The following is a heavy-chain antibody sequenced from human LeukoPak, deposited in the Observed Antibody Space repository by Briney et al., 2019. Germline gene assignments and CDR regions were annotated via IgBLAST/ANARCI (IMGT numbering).Heavy chain of an antibody. Sequence: SETLSLTCTVSGGSISSSSYYWGWIRQPPGKGLEWIGSMFYSGATYYNPSLKSRVTISVDTSKNQFSLRLSSVTAAETAVYYCARHGSIVDYDDVWGSYRSEYYFDYWGQGTLVTVSS. CDR3: ARHGSIVDYDDVWGSYRSEYYFDY. D-gene: IGHD3-16*02. V-gene: IGHV4-39*01. CDR2: MFYSGAT. J-gene: IGHJ4*02. CDR1: GGSISSSSYY.